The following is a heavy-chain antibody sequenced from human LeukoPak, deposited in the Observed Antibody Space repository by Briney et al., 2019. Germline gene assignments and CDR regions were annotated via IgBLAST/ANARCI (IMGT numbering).Heavy chain of an antibody. J-gene: IGHJ5*02. Sequence: ASVKVSCKASGYTFTSYYMHWVRQAPGQGLEWMGIINPSGGSTSYAQKFQGRVTMTRDTSTSTVYMELSSLRSEDTAVYYCARDRITMVRGVLNWFDPWGQGTLVTVS. CDR1: GYTFTSYY. CDR2: INPSGGST. D-gene: IGHD3-10*01. V-gene: IGHV1-46*01. CDR3: ARDRITMVRGVLNWFDP.